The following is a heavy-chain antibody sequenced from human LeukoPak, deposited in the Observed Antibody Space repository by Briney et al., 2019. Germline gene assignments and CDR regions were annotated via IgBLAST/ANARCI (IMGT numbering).Heavy chain of an antibody. Sequence: SETLSLTCAVYGGSFSGYYLSWIRQPPGKGLEWIGEINHSGSTNYNPSLKSRVTISVDTSKNQFSLKLSSVTAADTAVYYCAGDSVGYCSSTSCRDYYYGMDVWGQGTTVTVSS. V-gene: IGHV4-34*01. CDR1: GGSFSGYY. J-gene: IGHJ6*02. CDR2: INHSGST. CDR3: AGDSVGYCSSTSCRDYYYGMDV. D-gene: IGHD2-2*01.